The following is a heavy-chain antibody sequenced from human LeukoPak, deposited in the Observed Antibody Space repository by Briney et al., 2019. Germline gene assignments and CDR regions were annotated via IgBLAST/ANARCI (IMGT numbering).Heavy chain of an antibody. V-gene: IGHV3-48*01. D-gene: IGHD1-1*01. Sequence: PGGSLILSCGAFGFSLGSYSMDWVRQAPGKGLEWVSHINSGSSTIYYADSVKGRFTISRDNAGNSLYLQMNSLRAEDTAVYYCARVLLERPGIDSFDMWGQGTMVTVSS. J-gene: IGHJ3*02. CDR2: INSGSSTI. CDR3: ARVLLERPGIDSFDM. CDR1: GFSLGSYS.